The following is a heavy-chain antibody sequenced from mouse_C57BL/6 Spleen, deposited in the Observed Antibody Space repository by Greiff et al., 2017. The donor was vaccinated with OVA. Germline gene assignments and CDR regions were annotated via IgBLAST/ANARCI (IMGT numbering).Heavy chain of an antibody. J-gene: IGHJ3*01. CDR1: GFTFSSYA. CDR3: TRDGLRRDWFAY. Sequence: EVQRVESGEGLVKPGGSLKLSCAASGFTFSSYAMSWVRQTPEKRLEWVAYISSGGDYIYYADTVKGRFTISRDNARNTLYLQMSSLKSEDTAMYYCTRDGLRRDWFAYWGQGTLVTVSA. CDR2: ISSGGDYI. D-gene: IGHD2-4*01. V-gene: IGHV5-9-1*02.